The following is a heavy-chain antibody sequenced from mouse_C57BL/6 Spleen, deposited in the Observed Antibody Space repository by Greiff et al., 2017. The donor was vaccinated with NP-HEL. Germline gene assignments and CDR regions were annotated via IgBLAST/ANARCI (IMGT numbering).Heavy chain of an antibody. CDR1: GYTFTSYW. V-gene: IGHV1-69*01. CDR3: ARGAYYGSSDY. D-gene: IGHD1-1*01. J-gene: IGHJ2*01. Sequence: QVQLQQPGAELVMPGASVKLSCKASGYTFTSYWMHWVKQRPGQGLEWIGEIDPSDSYTNYNQKFKGKSTLTVDKSSSTADMQLSSLTSEDSAVYYCARGAYYGSSDYWGQGTTLTVSS. CDR2: IDPSDSYT.